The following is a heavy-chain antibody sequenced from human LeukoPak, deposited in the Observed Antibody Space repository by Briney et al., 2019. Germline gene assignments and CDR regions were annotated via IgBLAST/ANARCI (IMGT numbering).Heavy chain of an antibody. CDR2: INHSGST. J-gene: IGHJ5*02. CDR3: ARGARSSSSWRLGNWFDP. D-gene: IGHD6-13*01. CDR1: GGSFSGYY. Sequence: SETLSLTCAVYGGSFSGYYWSWIRQPPGKGLEWIGEINHSGSTNYNPSLKSRVTISVDTSKNQFSLKLSSVTAADTAVYYCARGARSSSSWRLGNWFDPWGQGTLVTVSS. V-gene: IGHV4-34*01.